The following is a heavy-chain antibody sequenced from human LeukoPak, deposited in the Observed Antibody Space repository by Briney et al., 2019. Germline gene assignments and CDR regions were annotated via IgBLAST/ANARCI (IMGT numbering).Heavy chain of an antibody. CDR3: ARALGSVVVMGMDAFDI. V-gene: IGHV1-18*01. Sequence: GASVKVSCKASGYTFTSYGISWVRQAPGQGLEWMGWISAYNGNTNYAQKLQGRVTMTTDTSTSPAYMELRSLRSDDTAVYYCARALGSVVVMGMDAFDIWGQGAMVTVSS. CDR1: GYTFTSYG. CDR2: ISAYNGNT. D-gene: IGHD3-22*01. J-gene: IGHJ3*02.